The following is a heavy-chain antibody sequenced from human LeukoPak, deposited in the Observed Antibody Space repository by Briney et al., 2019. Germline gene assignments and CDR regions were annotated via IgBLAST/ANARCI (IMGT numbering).Heavy chain of an antibody. D-gene: IGHD1-7*01. Sequence: ASVMVSCKASGYTFTGYYMHWVRQAPGQGLEWMGWINPNSGGTNYAQKFQGRVTMTRDTSISTAYMELSRLRSDDTAVYYCARRPPPYNWNYVFPFHYWGQGTLVTVSS. CDR1: GYTFTGYY. J-gene: IGHJ4*02. CDR3: ARRPPPYNWNYVFPFHY. V-gene: IGHV1-2*02. CDR2: INPNSGGT.